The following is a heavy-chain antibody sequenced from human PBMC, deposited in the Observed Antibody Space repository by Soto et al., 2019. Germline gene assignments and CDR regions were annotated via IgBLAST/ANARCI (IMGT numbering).Heavy chain of an antibody. CDR3: ATSSPDYDILTGYYQHYYFDY. V-gene: IGHV4-59*01. CDR2: IYYSGST. Sequence: SSETLSLTCTVSGGSISSYYWSWIRQPPGKGLEWIGYIYYSGSTNYNPSLKSRVTISVDTSKNQFSLKLSSVTAADTAVYYCATSSPDYDILTGYYQHYYFDYWGQGTLVTVSS. D-gene: IGHD3-9*01. J-gene: IGHJ4*02. CDR1: GGSISSYY.